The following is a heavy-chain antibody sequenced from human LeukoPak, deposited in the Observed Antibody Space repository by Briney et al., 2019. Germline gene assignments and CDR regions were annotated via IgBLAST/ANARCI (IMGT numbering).Heavy chain of an antibody. CDR3: ATGGAGRYFDG. CDR2: ISSGGTNK. CDR1: GFTFSSYA. Sequence: GGSLRLSCAASGFTFSSYALHWVRQAPGKGLEWVAVISSGGTNKYYADSVKGRFTISRDNSKNTLYLQVHSLRAEDTAVYYCATGGAGRYFDGWGQGTLVTVSS. J-gene: IGHJ4*02. V-gene: IGHV3-30-3*01. D-gene: IGHD3-10*01.